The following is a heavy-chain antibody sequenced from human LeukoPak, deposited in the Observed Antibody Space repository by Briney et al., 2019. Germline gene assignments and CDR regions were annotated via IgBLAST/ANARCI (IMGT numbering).Heavy chain of an antibody. J-gene: IGHJ5*02. V-gene: IGHV3-30*18. CDR2: ISYDGSNK. D-gene: IGHD3-10*01. Sequence: GGSLRLSCAASGFTFSSYGMHWVRQAPGKGLEWVAVISYDGSNKYYADSVKGRFTISRDNSKNTLYLQMNSLRAEDTAVYYCAKGGVLLWFGELLSWGQGTLVTVSS. CDR3: AKGGVLLWFGELLS. CDR1: GFTFSSYG.